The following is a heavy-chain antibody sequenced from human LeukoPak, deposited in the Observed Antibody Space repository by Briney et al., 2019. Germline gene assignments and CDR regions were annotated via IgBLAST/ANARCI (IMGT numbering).Heavy chain of an antibody. CDR3: ARSGSYLFDY. CDR1: GFTFSSYS. J-gene: IGHJ4*02. D-gene: IGHD1-26*01. Sequence: PGGSLRLSCAASGFTFSSYSMNWVRQAPGKGLEWVSYISSSSSTIYYADSVKGRFTISRDNAKNSLYLQMNSLRAEDTAVYYCARSGSYLFDYWGQGTLVTVSS. V-gene: IGHV3-48*01. CDR2: ISSSSSTI.